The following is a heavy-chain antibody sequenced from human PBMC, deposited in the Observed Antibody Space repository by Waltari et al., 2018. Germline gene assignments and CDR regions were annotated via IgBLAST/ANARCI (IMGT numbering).Heavy chain of an antibody. V-gene: IGHV3-9*01. J-gene: IGHJ4*02. CDR2: ISWNSGSI. CDR3: AKDIMVRGVIGYYYFDY. CDR1: GFTFDDYA. D-gene: IGHD3-10*01. Sequence: EVQLVESGGGLVQPGRSLRLSCAASGFTFDDYAMHWVRHAPGKGLEWVSGISWNSGSIGYADSVKGRFTISRDNAKNSLYLQMNSLRAEDTALYYCAKDIMVRGVIGYYYFDYWGQGTLVTVSS.